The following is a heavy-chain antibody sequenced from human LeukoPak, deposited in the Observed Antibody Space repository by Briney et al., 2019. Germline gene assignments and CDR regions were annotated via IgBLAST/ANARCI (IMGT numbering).Heavy chain of an antibody. CDR1: GGSIATGSYY. J-gene: IGHJ5*02. CDR2: IYSSGST. Sequence: SETLSLTCTVSGGSIATGSYYWSWIRQPAGKGLEWIGRIYSSGSTNYNPSLKSRVTISVDTSKNQFSLELSSVTAADTAVYYCARVAAARDFDWFDPCGQGTLVTVSS. CDR3: ARVAAARDFDWFDP. D-gene: IGHD6-6*01. V-gene: IGHV4-61*02.